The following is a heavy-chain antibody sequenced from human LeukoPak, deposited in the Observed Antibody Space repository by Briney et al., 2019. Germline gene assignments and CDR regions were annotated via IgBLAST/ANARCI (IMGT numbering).Heavy chain of an antibody. D-gene: IGHD6-6*01. V-gene: IGHV4-30-2*01. J-gene: IGHJ4*02. Sequence: PSETLSLTCTVSGGSVSSGGYYWSWIRQPPGKGLEWIGYIYPSGSTYYNPSLKSRVTISVDRSKNQFSLRLSSVTAADTAVYYCARDYSSSSGVDYWGQGTLVTVSS. CDR1: GGSVSSGGYY. CDR3: ARDYSSSSGVDY. CDR2: IYPSGST.